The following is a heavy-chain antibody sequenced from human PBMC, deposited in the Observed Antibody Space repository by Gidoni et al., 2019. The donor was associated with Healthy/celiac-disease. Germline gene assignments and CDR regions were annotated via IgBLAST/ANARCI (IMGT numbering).Heavy chain of an antibody. CDR1: GFPFSSYS. J-gene: IGHJ4*02. Sequence: EVQLVESGGGLVKPGVSLRLSCAASGFPFSSYSMNWVRQAPGKGLEWVSSISSSSSYIYYADSVKGRFTISRDNAKNSLYLQMNSLRAEDTAVYYCAREVVGATMGFDYWGQGTLVTVSS. V-gene: IGHV3-21*01. CDR2: ISSSSSYI. CDR3: AREVVGATMGFDY. D-gene: IGHD1-26*01.